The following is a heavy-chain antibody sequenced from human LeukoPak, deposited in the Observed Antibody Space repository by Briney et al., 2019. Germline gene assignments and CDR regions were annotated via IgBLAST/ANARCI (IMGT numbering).Heavy chain of an antibody. CDR3: SSSSGYNYYYYMDV. CDR1: GGTFSSYA. Sequence: ASVKVSCKASGGTFSSYAISWGRQAPGQGLEWRGGVIPIFGTATYAQKFLGRVTITTDESTSTAYMELSSLRSEDTAVYYCSSSSGYNYYYYMDVWGKGTTVTVSS. D-gene: IGHD3-22*01. CDR2: VIPIFGTA. V-gene: IGHV1-69*05. J-gene: IGHJ6*03.